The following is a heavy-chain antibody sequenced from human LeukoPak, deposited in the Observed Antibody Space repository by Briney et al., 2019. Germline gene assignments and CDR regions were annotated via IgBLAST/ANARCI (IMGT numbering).Heavy chain of an antibody. D-gene: IGHD6-19*01. CDR2: IYYSGST. CDR1: GGFISSYY. Sequence: SETLSLTCTVSGGFISSYYWSWIRQPPGKGLEWIGYIYYSGSTNYNPSLKSRVTISVDTSKNQFSLKLSSVTAADTAVYYCARGVAVARPAFDYWGQGTLVTVSS. V-gene: IGHV4-59*01. J-gene: IGHJ4*02. CDR3: ARGVAVARPAFDY.